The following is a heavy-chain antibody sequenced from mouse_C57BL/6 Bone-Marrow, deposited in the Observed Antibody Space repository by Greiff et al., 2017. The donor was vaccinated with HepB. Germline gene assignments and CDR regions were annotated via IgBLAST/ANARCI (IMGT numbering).Heavy chain of an antibody. D-gene: IGHD2-2*01. J-gene: IGHJ1*03. Sequence: VQLQQSGPELVKPGASVKIPCKASGYTFTDYNMDWVKESHGKSLEWIGDINPNNGGTIYNQKFKGKATLTVDKSSSTAYMELRSLTSEDTAVYYCARTGYDWGYFDVWGTGTTVTVSS. V-gene: IGHV1-18*01. CDR3: ARTGYDWGYFDV. CDR1: GYTFTDYN. CDR2: INPNNGGT.